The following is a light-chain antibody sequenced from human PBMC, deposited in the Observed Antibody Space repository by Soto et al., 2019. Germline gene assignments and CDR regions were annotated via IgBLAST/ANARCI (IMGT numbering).Light chain of an antibody. CDR3: QQYNSLPLT. V-gene: IGKV3-15*01. CDR1: QSVCHN. CDR2: GAS. J-gene: IGKJ4*01. Sequence: IVMKPSPTNLSVSPGERTTLFRRARQSVCHNFAWYQQTPGQAPRLLIYGASTRATGIPARFSGSGSGTEFTLTITSLQSEDFAVYYCQQYNSLPLTFGGGTKVEIK.